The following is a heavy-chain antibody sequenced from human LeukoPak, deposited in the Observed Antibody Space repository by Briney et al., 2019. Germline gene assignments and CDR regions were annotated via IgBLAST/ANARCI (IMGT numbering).Heavy chain of an antibody. D-gene: IGHD1-26*01. CDR1: GFTFSSYE. CDR3: ARDQRSGSYPYYFDY. V-gene: IGHV3-48*03. Sequence: GGSLRLSCAASGFTFSSYEMNWVRQAPGKGLEWVSYISSSGSTIYYADSVKGRFTVSRDNAKNSLYLQMNSLRAEDTAVYYCARDQRSGSYPYYFDYWGQGTLVTVSS. CDR2: ISSSGSTI. J-gene: IGHJ4*02.